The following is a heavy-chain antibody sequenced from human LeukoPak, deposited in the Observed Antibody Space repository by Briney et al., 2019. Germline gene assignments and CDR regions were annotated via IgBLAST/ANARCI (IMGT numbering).Heavy chain of an antibody. CDR1: GYTFTGYY. CDR2: INPTGGST. D-gene: IGHD6-6*01. Sequence: ASVKVSCKASGYTFTGYYMHWVRQAPGQGLEWMGIINPTGGSTTYAQKFQGRVTMTRDTSTSTVYMELSSLRSDDTAVYYCARTAARRFDYWGQGTLVTVSS. V-gene: IGHV1-46*01. J-gene: IGHJ4*02. CDR3: ARTAARRFDY.